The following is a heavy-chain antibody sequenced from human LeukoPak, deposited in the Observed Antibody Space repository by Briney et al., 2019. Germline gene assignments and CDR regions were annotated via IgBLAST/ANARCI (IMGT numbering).Heavy chain of an antibody. J-gene: IGHJ4*02. CDR1: GDSVSSNSAA. D-gene: IGHD6-13*01. CDR3: ARAGSSSWYAHDSLFDY. V-gene: IGHV6-1*01. CDR2: TYYRSKWYN. Sequence: SQTLSLTCAISGDSVSSNSAAWNWIRQSPSRGLEWLGRTYYRSKWYNDYAVSVKSRITINPDTSKNQFSLQLNSVTPEDTAVYYCARAGSSSWYAHDSLFDYWGQGTLVTVSS.